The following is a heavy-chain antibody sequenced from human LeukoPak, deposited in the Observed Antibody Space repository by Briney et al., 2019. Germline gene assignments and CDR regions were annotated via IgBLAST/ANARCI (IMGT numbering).Heavy chain of an antibody. V-gene: IGHV3-43*01. Sequence: GGSLRLSCAASGFTFDDYTMHWVRQAPGKGLEWVSLISWDGGSTYYADSVKGRFTISRDNSKNTLYLQMNSLRAEDTAVYYCAKDGGDFAGIDYWGQGTLVTVSS. CDR3: AKDGGDFAGIDY. D-gene: IGHD2-21*02. CDR2: ISWDGGST. CDR1: GFTFDDYT. J-gene: IGHJ4*02.